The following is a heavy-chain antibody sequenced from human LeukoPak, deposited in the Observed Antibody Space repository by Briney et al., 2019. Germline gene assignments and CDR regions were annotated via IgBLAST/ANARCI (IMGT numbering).Heavy chain of an antibody. CDR1: GYTFTGYY. V-gene: IGHV1-2*02. D-gene: IGHD2-2*01. J-gene: IGHJ5*02. Sequence: ASVKVSSKASGYTFTGYYMHWVRQAPGQRHEWVGSLNPNSGGTNYAQKFQGRVTMTRDPSISTAYRELSRLRSDDTAVYYCARDHGAAVVVPAARGWFDPWGQGTLVTVSS. CDR3: ARDHGAAVVVPAARGWFDP. CDR2: LNPNSGGT.